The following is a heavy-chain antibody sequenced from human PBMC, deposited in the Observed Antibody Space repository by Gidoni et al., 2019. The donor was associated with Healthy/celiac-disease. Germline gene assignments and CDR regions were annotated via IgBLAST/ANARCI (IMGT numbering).Heavy chain of an antibody. V-gene: IGHV3-23*01. CDR1: GFPFSSYA. CDR3: AKGSSSWMDHFDY. J-gene: IGHJ4*02. D-gene: IGHD6-13*01. CDR2: ISGSGGST. Sequence: EVQLLESGGGLVQPGGSLRLSCAASGFPFSSYAMSWVRQATGKGLEWVSAISGSGGSTYYADSVKGRFTISRDNSKNTLYLQMNSLRAEDTAVYYCAKGSSSWMDHFDYWGQGTLVTVSS.